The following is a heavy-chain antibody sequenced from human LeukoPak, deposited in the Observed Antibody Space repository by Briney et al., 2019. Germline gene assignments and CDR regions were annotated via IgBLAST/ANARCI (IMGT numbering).Heavy chain of an antibody. CDR3: ARGQGATVPQVGKNWFDP. J-gene: IGHJ5*02. CDR2: VNESGGT. Sequence: SETLSLTCAVYTDSFSNYHWNWIRQTPGKGMEWIGEVNESGGTNIRPSLRSRIILSVDTSKNQFSLKLISVTVADTAIYYCARGQGATVPQVGKNWFDPWGQGTWVTVSS. D-gene: IGHD1-26*01. V-gene: IGHV4-34*01. CDR1: TDSFSNYH.